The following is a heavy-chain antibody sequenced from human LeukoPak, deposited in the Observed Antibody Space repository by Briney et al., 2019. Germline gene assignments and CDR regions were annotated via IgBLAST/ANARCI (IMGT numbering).Heavy chain of an antibody. CDR2: ISYDGSNK. CDR1: GFTFSSYG. Sequence: GGSLRLSCAASGFTFSSYGMHWVRQAPGKGLEWVAVISYDGSNKYYADSVKGRFTISRDNSKNTLYLQMNSLRAEDTAVYYCAKEEALRGIYYGSGVFDYWGQGTLVTVSS. V-gene: IGHV3-30*18. J-gene: IGHJ4*02. D-gene: IGHD3-10*01. CDR3: AKEEALRGIYYGSGVFDY.